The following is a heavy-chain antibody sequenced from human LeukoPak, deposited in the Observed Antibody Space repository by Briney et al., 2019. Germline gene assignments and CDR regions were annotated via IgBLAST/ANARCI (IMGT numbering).Heavy chain of an antibody. J-gene: IGHJ6*03. CDR2: IKQDGSEK. V-gene: IGHV3-7*01. D-gene: IGHD6-13*01. CDR1: GFTFSSYW. Sequence: GGSLRLPCAASGFTFSSYWMSWVRQAPGKGLEWVANIKQDGSEKYYVDSVKGRFTISRDNAKNSLYLQMNSLRAEDTAVYYCARALSSAAAVMYYYYYMDVWGKGTTVTVSS. CDR3: ARALSSAAAVMYYYYYMDV.